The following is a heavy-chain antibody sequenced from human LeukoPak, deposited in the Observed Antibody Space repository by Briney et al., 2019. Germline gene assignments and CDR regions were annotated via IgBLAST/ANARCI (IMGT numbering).Heavy chain of an antibody. CDR1: GFTFSTYA. J-gene: IGHJ4*02. Sequence: PGGSLRLSCAASGFTFSTYAMAWVRQAPGKGLEWVAGITDSGSRTYNSVKGRFTISRDNSKNTLYLQMNSLRVEDTAVYYCAKDVYGSGSYSHFDYWGQGTLVTVSS. CDR3: AKDVYGSGSYSHFDY. CDR2: ITDSGSRT. V-gene: IGHV3-23*01. D-gene: IGHD3-10*01.